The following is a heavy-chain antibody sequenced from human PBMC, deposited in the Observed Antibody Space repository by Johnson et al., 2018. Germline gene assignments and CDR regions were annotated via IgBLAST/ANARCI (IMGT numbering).Heavy chain of an antibody. CDR2: ISSSGGTT. CDR1: GFTFSSYV. CDR3: AKAFWRTRALSGMDV. Sequence: EVQLVESGGGLVQPGGSLRLSCAASGFTFSSYVMSWVRQAPGKGLEWVSEISSSGGTTYHADSVKGRFTISRDNSKNTLYLQMNSLRAEDTALYYCAKAFWRTRALSGMDVWGQGTTVTVSS. V-gene: IGHV3-23*04. J-gene: IGHJ6*02. D-gene: IGHD1-1*01.